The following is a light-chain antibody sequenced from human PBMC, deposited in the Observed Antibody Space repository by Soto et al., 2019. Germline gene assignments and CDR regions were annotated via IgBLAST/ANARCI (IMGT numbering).Light chain of an antibody. Sequence: QSALTQPASVSGSPGQSITISCTGTSSDIGSYNLVSWYQQHPGKAPKLMIYEGTKRPSGVSNRFSGSRSGNTASLTISGLQAESEATYYCSSHAGSEIFVPFGGGTTLTVL. CDR2: EGT. V-gene: IGLV2-23*01. J-gene: IGLJ2*01. CDR1: SSDIGSYNL. CDR3: SSHAGSEIFVP.